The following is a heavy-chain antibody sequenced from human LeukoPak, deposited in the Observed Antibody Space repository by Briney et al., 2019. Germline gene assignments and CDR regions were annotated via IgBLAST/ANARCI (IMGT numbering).Heavy chain of an antibody. D-gene: IGHD6-13*01. CDR1: GDSISSGSYY. CDR3: ARDRAPRGIAAAGTTPFDY. CDR2: IYTSGST. J-gene: IGHJ4*02. Sequence: PSQTLSLTCTVSGDSISSGSYYWSWIRQPAGKGLEWIGRIYTSGSTNYNPSLKSRVTISVDTSKNQFSLKLSSVTAADTAVYYCARDRAPRGIAAAGTTPFDYWGQGTLVTVSS. V-gene: IGHV4-61*02.